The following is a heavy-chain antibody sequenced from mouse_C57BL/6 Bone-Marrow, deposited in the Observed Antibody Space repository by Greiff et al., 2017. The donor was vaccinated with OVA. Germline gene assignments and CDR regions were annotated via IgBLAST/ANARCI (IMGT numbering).Heavy chain of an antibody. CDR1: GYSITSGYY. Sequence: EVKLQESGPGLVKPSQSLSLTCSVTGYSITSGYYWNWIRQFPGNKLEWMGYISYDGSNNYNPSLKNRISITRDTSKNQFFLKLNSVTTEDTATYYCARDSNHYYAMDYWGQGTSVTVSS. J-gene: IGHJ4*01. D-gene: IGHD2-5*01. CDR3: ARDSNHYYAMDY. CDR2: ISYDGSN. V-gene: IGHV3-6*01.